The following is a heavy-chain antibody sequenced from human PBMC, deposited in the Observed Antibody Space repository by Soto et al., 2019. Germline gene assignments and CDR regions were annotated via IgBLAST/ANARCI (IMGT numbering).Heavy chain of an antibody. CDR3: ARAYSDAFDI. Sequence: LRLSCAASGFTFRDYYMTWIRQAPGKGLEWVSYISSSGTGIYYPDSVKGRFTISRDNGKNSLYLQMSSLRVEDTAVCYCARAYSDAFDIWGQGTMVTVSS. V-gene: IGHV3-11*01. CDR1: GFTFRDYY. CDR2: ISSSGTGI. D-gene: IGHD2-15*01. J-gene: IGHJ3*02.